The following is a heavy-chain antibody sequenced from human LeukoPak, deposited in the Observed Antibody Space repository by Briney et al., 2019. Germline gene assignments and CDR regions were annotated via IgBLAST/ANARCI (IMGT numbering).Heavy chain of an antibody. D-gene: IGHD5-12*01. CDR3: ARAPGGYDFYRAAEFDY. V-gene: IGHV3-20*04. J-gene: IGHJ4*02. CDR2: IHWNGGST. Sequence: AGSLRLSCAASGFTFDDYGMSWVRQAPGKGLEWVAAIHWNGGSTGYADSVKGRFTISRDNAKNSLYLQMNSLRAEDTALYYCARAPGGYDFYRAAEFDYWGQGTLVTVSS. CDR1: GFTFDDYG.